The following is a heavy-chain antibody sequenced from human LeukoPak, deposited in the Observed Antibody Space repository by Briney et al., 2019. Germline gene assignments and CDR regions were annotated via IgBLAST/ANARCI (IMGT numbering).Heavy chain of an antibody. CDR2: IKQDGSEK. J-gene: IGHJ4*02. CDR1: GFTFSSYN. D-gene: IGHD5-18*01. Sequence: PGGSLRLSCAASGFTFSSYNMNWVRQAPGKGLEWVANIKQDGSEKYYVDSVKGRFTISRDNAKNSLYLQMNSLRAEDTAVYYCARGDTAMALYYFDYWGQGTLVTVSS. CDR3: ARGDTAMALYYFDY. V-gene: IGHV3-7*01.